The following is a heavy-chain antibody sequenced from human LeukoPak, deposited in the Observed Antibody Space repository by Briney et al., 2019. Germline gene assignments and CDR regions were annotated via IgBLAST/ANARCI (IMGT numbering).Heavy chain of an antibody. CDR3: ARGDGSGYDYYGMDV. Sequence: SETLSLTCTVSGGSISSYYWSWIRQPPGKGLEWIGYIYYRGSTNYNPSLTSRVTISVDTSKNQFSLKLSSVTAADTAVYYCARGDGSGYDYYGMDVWGKATTVTVSS. CDR2: IYYRGST. CDR1: GGSISSYY. J-gene: IGHJ6*04. V-gene: IGHV4-59*01. D-gene: IGHD1-14*01.